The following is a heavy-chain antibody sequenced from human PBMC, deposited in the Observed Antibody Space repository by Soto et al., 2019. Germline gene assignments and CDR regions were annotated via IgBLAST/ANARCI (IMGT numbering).Heavy chain of an antibody. CDR2: IYSGGST. V-gene: IGHV3-53*01. J-gene: IGHJ4*01. D-gene: IGHD6-13*01. CDR1: GFTVSSSY. CDR3: ARRFSRNWSHDH. Sequence: EVHLVESGGGLIQPGGSLRLSCAASGFTVSSSYMSWVRQAPGKGLEWVSVIYSGGSTYYADSVKGRFTISRDNSKNTLYLQMNSLRAEDTAVYYCARRFSRNWSHDHWGQGTLVTVSS.